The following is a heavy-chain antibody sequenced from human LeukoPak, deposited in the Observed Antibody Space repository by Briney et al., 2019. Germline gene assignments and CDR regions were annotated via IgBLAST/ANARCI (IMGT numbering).Heavy chain of an antibody. CDR1: GYTFTSYY. CDR3: ARVRDGYNDAYDI. CDR2: INPSGGNT. D-gene: IGHD5-24*01. J-gene: IGHJ3*02. V-gene: IGHV1-46*01. Sequence: ASVKVSCKASGYTFTSYYIHWVRQAPGQGLEWMGLINPSGGNTNYAQNFQGRVTMTRDTSTSTVYMGLSSLRSEDTAVYYCARVRDGYNDAYDIWGQGTMVTVPS.